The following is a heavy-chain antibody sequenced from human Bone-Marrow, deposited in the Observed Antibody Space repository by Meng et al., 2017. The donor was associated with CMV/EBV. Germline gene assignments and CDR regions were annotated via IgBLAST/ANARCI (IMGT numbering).Heavy chain of an antibody. V-gene: IGHV3-21*01. CDR2: ISGSSSYI. J-gene: IGHJ6*02. Sequence: GESLKISCAASGFTFSSYSMNWVRQAPGKGLEWVSSISGSSSYIYYADSVKGRFTISRDNAKNSLYLQMNSLRAEDTAVYYCARDTSYVLRFSWPPEDVWGQGTTVTVSS. CDR3: ARDTSYVLRFSWPPEDV. CDR1: GFTFSSYS. D-gene: IGHD3-3*01.